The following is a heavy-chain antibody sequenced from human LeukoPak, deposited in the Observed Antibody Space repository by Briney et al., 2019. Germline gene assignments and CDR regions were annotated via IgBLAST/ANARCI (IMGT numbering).Heavy chain of an antibody. CDR3: ARDNCSGGSCRGSSWFDP. D-gene: IGHD2-15*01. CDR1: GGTFSSYA. Sequence: GASVKVSCKASGGTFSSYAISWVRQAPGQGLEWMGGIIPIFGTANYAQKFQGRVTITADKSTSTAYMELSSLRSEDTAVYYCARDNCSGGSCRGSSWFDPWGQGTLVTVSS. CDR2: IIPIFGTA. V-gene: IGHV1-69*06. J-gene: IGHJ5*02.